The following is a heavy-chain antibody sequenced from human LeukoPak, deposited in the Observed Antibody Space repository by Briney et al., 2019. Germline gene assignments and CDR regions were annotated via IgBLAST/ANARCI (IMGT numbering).Heavy chain of an antibody. CDR3: ARTRSITMVRGNRLNWFDP. CDR2: IYPGDSDT. D-gene: IGHD3-10*01. Sequence: GGSLKISCKGSGYSFTSYWIGWVRQMPGKGLEWMGIIYPGDSDTRYSPSFQGQVTISADKSISTAYLQWSSLKASDTAMYYCARTRSITMVRGNRLNWFDPWGQGTLVTVSS. CDR1: GYSFTSYW. V-gene: IGHV5-51*01. J-gene: IGHJ5*02.